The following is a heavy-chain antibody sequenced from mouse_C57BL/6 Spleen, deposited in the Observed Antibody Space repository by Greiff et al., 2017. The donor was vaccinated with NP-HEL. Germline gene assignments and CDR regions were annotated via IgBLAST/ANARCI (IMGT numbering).Heavy chain of an antibody. CDR2: IYPGSGST. Sequence: QVQLQQSGAELVKPGASVKMSCKASGYTFTSYWITWVKQRPGQGLEWIGDIYPGSGSTNYNEKFKSKATLTVDTSSSTAYMQLSSLTSEDSAVYYCAREIYYYGSPYAMDYWGQGTSVTVSS. D-gene: IGHD1-1*01. V-gene: IGHV1-55*01. CDR3: AREIYYYGSPYAMDY. J-gene: IGHJ4*01. CDR1: GYTFTSYW.